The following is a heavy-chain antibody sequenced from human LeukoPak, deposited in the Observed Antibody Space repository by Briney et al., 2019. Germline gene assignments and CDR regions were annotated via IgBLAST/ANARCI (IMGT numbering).Heavy chain of an antibody. Sequence: PGGSLRLSCAASGFTFSSYGMHWVRQAPGKGLEGVAFIRYDGSNKYYADSVKGRFTISRDNSKNTLYLQMNSLRAEDTAVYYCAKDDITMVRGVIKALFDYWGQGTLVTVSS. CDR1: GFTFSSYG. D-gene: IGHD3-10*01. J-gene: IGHJ4*02. V-gene: IGHV3-30*02. CDR2: IRYDGSNK. CDR3: AKDDITMVRGVIKALFDY.